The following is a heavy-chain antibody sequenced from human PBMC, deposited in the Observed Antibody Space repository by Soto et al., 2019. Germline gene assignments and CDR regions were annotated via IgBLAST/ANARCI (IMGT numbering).Heavy chain of an antibody. Sequence: GESLKISCKGPGYSFTSYWIGWGRQMPGKGLEWMGIIYPSDSDTRYSPSFRGQVTISADKSISTAYLQWSSLKASDTATYYCARHTSPFYGMEVWGQGTTVTVSS. J-gene: IGHJ6*02. CDR3: ARHTSPFYGMEV. CDR2: IYPSDSDT. CDR1: GYSFTSYW. V-gene: IGHV5-51*01.